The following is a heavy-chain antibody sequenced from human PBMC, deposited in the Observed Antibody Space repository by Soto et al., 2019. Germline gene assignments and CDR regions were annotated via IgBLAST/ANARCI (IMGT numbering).Heavy chain of an antibody. D-gene: IGHD5-18*01. CDR1: GFTFSSYS. CDR2: ISSSSSYI. J-gene: IGHJ4*02. V-gene: IGHV3-21*01. Sequence: PGGSLRLSCAASGFTFSSYSMNWVRQAPGKGLEWXSSISSSSSYIYYADSVKGRFTISRDNAKNSLYLQMNSLRAEDTAVYYCARGFYSYESPADYWGQGTLVTVSS. CDR3: ARGFYSYESPADY.